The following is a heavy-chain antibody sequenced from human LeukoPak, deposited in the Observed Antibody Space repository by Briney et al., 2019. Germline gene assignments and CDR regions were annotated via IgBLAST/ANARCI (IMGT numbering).Heavy chain of an antibody. Sequence: SETLSLTCTVSGGSIGSYYWSWIRQPPGKGLEWIGYIYYSGSTNYNPSLKSRVTISVDTSKNQFSLKLSSVTAADTAVYYCARGLEIDYWGQGTLVTVSS. CDR2: IYYSGST. V-gene: IGHV4-59*01. CDR1: GGSIGSYY. CDR3: ARGLEIDY. J-gene: IGHJ4*02. D-gene: IGHD6-19*01.